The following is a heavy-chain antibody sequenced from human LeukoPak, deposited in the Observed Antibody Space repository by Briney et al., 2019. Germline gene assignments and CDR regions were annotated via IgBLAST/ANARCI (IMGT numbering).Heavy chain of an antibody. CDR2: IYTSGST. V-gene: IGHV4-61*02. D-gene: IGHD6-13*01. Sequence: SQTLSLTCTVSGGSISSGSYYWSWIRQPAGKGLEWIGRIYTSGSTNYNPSLKSRVTISVDTSKNQFSLKLSSVTAADTAVYYCARGDSSSWYNPGSLWYWGQGTLVTVSS. CDR3: ARGDSSSWYNPGSLWY. CDR1: GGSISSGSYY. J-gene: IGHJ4*02.